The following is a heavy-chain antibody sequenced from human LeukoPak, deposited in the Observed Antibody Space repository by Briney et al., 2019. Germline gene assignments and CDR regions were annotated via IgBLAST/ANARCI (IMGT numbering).Heavy chain of an antibody. CDR3: ARVFAKGLCFDY. CDR2: INPNSGGT. CDR1: GYTFTGYY. J-gene: IGHJ4*02. V-gene: IGHV1-2*02. D-gene: IGHD2-2*01. Sequence: ASVKVSCKASGYTFTGYYMHWVRQAPGQGPEWMGWINPNSGGTNYAQKFQGRVTMTRDTSISTAYMELSRLRSDDTAVYYCARVFAKGLCFDYWGQGTLVTVSS.